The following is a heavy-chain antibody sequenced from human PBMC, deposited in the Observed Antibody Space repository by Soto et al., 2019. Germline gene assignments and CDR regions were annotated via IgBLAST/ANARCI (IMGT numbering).Heavy chain of an antibody. D-gene: IGHD2-21*01. CDR2: IYYSGST. CDR1: GGSISSGGYY. Sequence: SETLSLTCSVSGGSISSGGYYWTWIRQFPEKGLEWIGYIYYSGSTYYKPSLKSRLTISVDTSKNQFSLTLSSVTAADTAVYYCARGGPTAYYFDSWGLGTLVTVSS. V-gene: IGHV4-31*03. J-gene: IGHJ4*02. CDR3: ARGGPTAYYFDS.